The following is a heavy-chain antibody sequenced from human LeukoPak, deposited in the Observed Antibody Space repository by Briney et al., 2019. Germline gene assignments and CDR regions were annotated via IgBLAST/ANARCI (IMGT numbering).Heavy chain of an antibody. D-gene: IGHD3-10*01. CDR2: ISAYNGNT. J-gene: IGHJ5*02. Sequence: GASVKVSCKASGYTFTNYGITWVRQAPGQGLEWMGWISAYNGNTKYAQKLQGRVTMTIDTSTSTAYMELRSLRSEDTAVYYCARERDTYYYGSGSYYPSNWFDPWGQGTLVTVSS. V-gene: IGHV1-18*01. CDR3: ARERDTYYYGSGSYYPSNWFDP. CDR1: GYTFTNYG.